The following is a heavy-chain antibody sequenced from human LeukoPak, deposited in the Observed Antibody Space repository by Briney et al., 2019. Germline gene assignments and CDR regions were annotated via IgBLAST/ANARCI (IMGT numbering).Heavy chain of an antibody. D-gene: IGHD3-16*01. CDR2: INHNGNVN. J-gene: IGHJ6*02. CDR3: ARGGGLDV. CDR1: GFTFSSYW. Sequence: GGSLRLSCAASGFTFSSYWMNWARQAPGKGLEWVASINHNGNVNHYVDSVKGRFTIPRDNAKNSLYLQMSNLRAEDTAVYFCARGGGLDVWGQGATVTVSS. V-gene: IGHV3-7*03.